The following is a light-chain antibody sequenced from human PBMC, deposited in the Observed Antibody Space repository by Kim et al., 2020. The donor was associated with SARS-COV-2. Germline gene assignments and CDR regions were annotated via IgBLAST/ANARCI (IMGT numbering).Light chain of an antibody. CDR2: DTS. CDR1: QSVSSH. CDR3: QQRSTWPV. J-gene: IGKJ4*01. Sequence: SLSPGQRATLAGRASQSVSSHFAWYQQKPGQAPRLLIYDTSNRATGIPARFSGSGSGTYFTLTISSLEPEDFAVYYCQQRSTWPVFGGGTKVDIK. V-gene: IGKV3-11*01.